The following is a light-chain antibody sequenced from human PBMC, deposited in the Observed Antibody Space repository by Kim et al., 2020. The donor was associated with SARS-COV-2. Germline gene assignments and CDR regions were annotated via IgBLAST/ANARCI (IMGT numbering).Light chain of an antibody. CDR3: QSYDSSRSWV. CDR1: SGSIASNY. Sequence: NFMLTQPHSVSESPGKTVTISCTRSSGSIASNYVQWYQQRPGSAPTTVIYEDNQRPSGVPDRFSGSIDSSSNSASLTISGLKTEDEADYYCQSYDSSRSWVFSGGTQLTVL. J-gene: IGLJ3*02. CDR2: EDN. V-gene: IGLV6-57*04.